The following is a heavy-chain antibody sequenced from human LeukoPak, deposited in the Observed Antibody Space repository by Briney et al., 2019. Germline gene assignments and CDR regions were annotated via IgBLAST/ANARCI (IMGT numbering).Heavy chain of an antibody. D-gene: IGHD3-10*01. CDR1: GGSFSGYY. V-gene: IGHV4-34*01. J-gene: IGHJ5*02. Sequence: SETLSLTCAVYGGSFSGYYWSWIRQPPGKGLEWIGEINHSGSTNYNPSLKSRVTISVDTSKTQFSLKLSSVTAADTAVYYCARGSNIRVKGRYGSGSYSGKNWFDPWGQGTLVTVSS. CDR3: ARGSNIRVKGRYGSGSYSGKNWFDP. CDR2: INHSGST.